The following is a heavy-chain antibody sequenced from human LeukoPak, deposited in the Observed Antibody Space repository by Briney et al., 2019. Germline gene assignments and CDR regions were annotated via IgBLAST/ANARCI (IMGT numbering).Heavy chain of an antibody. J-gene: IGHJ5*02. CDR1: GGSISSYY. V-gene: IGHV4-59*01. CDR2: IYYSGGT. Sequence: SETLSLTCTVSGGSISSYYWSWIRQPPGRGLEWIGYIYYSGGTNYNPSLKSRVTISVDTSKNQFSLKLSSVTAADTAVYYCAKNHLPHGWFDPWGQGTLVTVSS. CDR3: AKNHLPHGWFDP. D-gene: IGHD1-14*01.